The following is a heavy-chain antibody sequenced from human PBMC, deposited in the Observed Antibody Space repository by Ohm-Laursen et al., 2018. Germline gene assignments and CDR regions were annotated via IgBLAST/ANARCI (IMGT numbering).Heavy chain of an antibody. CDR2: INPNGGGT. J-gene: IGHJ4*02. CDR1: GYTFTGYY. Sequence: ASVKVSCKASGYTFTGYYVHWVRQAPGQGLEWVGWINPNGGGTNNAQRFQGRVSVTRDTSINTVYMELSSLRYDDTAVYYCARGGSSDSTGSAVNWGQGTLVTVSS. D-gene: IGHD6-19*01. V-gene: IGHV1-2*02. CDR3: ARGGSSDSTGSAVN.